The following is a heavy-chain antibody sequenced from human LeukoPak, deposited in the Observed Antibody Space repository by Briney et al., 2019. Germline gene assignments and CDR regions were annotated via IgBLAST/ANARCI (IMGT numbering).Heavy chain of an antibody. Sequence: ASVKVSCXASGYTFTGYYMHWVRQAPGQGLEWMGRINPNSGGTNYAQKFQGRVTMTRDTSISTAYMELSRLRSDDTAVYYCARGATYCSGGSCYYYYYYYYMDVWGKGTTVTVSS. D-gene: IGHD2-15*01. V-gene: IGHV1-2*06. CDR2: INPNSGGT. CDR1: GYTFTGYY. CDR3: ARGATYCSGGSCYYYYYYYYMDV. J-gene: IGHJ6*03.